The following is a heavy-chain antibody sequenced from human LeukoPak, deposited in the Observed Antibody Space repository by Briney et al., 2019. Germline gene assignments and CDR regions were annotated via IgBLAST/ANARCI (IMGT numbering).Heavy chain of an antibody. Sequence: ASVKVSCKASGYTFTSYGISWVRQAPGQRLEWMGWISAYNGNTNYAQKLQGRVTMTTDTSTSTAYMELRSLRSDDTAVYYCARFYPVYDRAPTDFWSGYYLGLGYWGQGTLVTVSS. J-gene: IGHJ4*02. CDR3: ARFYPVYDRAPTDFWSGYYLGLGY. CDR1: GYTFTSYG. CDR2: ISAYNGNT. V-gene: IGHV1-18*01. D-gene: IGHD3-3*01.